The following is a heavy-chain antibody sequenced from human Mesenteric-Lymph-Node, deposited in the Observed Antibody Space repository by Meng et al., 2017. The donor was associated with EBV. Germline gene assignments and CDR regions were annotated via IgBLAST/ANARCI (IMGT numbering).Heavy chain of an antibody. J-gene: IGHJ4*02. V-gene: IGHV3-23*01. CDR3: VRGPWNN. CDR1: GLTFTNYA. D-gene: IGHD1/OR15-1a*01. Sequence: VQLLEAGGGLVQPGGARGLSCAASGLTFTNYAMSWVRQAPGKGLEWVSALSGSGTSTYYADSVKGRFTISRDNSKNTLFIQMNNLRVDDMAVYYCVRGPWNNWGQGTLVTVSS. CDR2: LSGSGTST.